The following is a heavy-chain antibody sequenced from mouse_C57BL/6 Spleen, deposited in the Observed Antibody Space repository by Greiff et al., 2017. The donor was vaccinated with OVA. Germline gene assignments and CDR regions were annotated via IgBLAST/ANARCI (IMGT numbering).Heavy chain of an antibody. CDR3: ARGVYYDYERDFDV. V-gene: IGHV1-80*01. D-gene: IGHD2-4*01. CDR2: IYPGDGDT. CDR1: GYAFSSYW. Sequence: VQLQQSGAELVKPGASVKISCKASGYAFSSYWMNWVKQRHGKGLEWIGQIYPGDGDTNYNGKFKGKATLTADKSSSTAYMQLSSLTTEDSAVYFCARGVYYDYERDFDVWGTGTTVTVSS. J-gene: IGHJ1*03.